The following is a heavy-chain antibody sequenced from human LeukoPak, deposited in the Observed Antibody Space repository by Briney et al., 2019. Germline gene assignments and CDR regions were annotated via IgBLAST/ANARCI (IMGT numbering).Heavy chain of an antibody. D-gene: IGHD2-2*01. V-gene: IGHV4-34*01. J-gene: IGHJ4*02. CDR2: INHSGST. CDR1: GGSFSGYY. CDR3: ARGIVPAAPYGDYASNSFDY. Sequence: PSETLSLTCAVYGGSFSGYYWSWIRQPPGKGLEWSGEINHSGSTNYNPSLKSRVTISVDTSKNQFSLKLSSVTAADTAVYYCARGIVPAAPYGDYASNSFDYWRQGTLVTVSS.